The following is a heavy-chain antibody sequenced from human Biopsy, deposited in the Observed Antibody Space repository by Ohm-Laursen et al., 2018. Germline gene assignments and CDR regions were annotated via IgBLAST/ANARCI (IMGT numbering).Heavy chain of an antibody. CDR2: IIPSFGRI. D-gene: IGHD3-16*02. Sequence: SSVKVSCKASGDTFSSYSMSWVRQAPGQGLEWMGGIIPSFGRINHAQKFQGRVTISGDESTTTAYMELSSLRSEDTAVYYCARDIMNPIGGLVARSDVFDVWGQGTMVTVSS. CDR1: GDTFSSYS. J-gene: IGHJ3*01. V-gene: IGHV1-69*01. CDR3: ARDIMNPIGGLVARSDVFDV.